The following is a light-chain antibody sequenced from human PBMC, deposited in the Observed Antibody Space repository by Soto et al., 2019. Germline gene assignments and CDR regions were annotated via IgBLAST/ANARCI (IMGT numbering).Light chain of an antibody. V-gene: IGLV1-40*01. CDR2: GNS. CDR1: NNDIGNYDL. CDR3: QSYDSSLSGV. J-gene: IGLJ1*01. Sequence: QSALTQPASVSGSPGQSITISCSGTNNDIGNYDLVSWYQYHPGTAPKLLIYGNSNRPSGVPDRFSGSKSGTSASLAITGLQAEDEADYYCQSYDSSLSGVFGSGTKVTVL.